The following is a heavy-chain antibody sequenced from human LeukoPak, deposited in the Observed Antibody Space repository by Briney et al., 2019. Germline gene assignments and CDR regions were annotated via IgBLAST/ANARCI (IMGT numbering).Heavy chain of an antibody. Sequence: ASVKVSCKASGYTFTSYYMHWVRQALGQGLGWMGIINPSGGSTSYAQKFQGRVTMTRDTSTSTVYMELSSLRSEDTAVYYCARQLWLHPFDYWGQGTLVTVSS. J-gene: IGHJ4*02. V-gene: IGHV1-46*01. CDR1: GYTFTSYY. CDR2: INPSGGST. CDR3: ARQLWLHPFDY. D-gene: IGHD5-18*01.